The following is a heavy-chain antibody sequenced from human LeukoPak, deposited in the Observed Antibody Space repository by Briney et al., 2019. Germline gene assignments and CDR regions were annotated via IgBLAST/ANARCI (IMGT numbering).Heavy chain of an antibody. Sequence: GGSLRLSCATSGFTFSSYGMHWVRQAPGKGLEWVAVIWYDGSNKYYADSVKGRFTISRDNSKNTLYVQMNSLRAEDTAVYYCARETYSSTWYQNYNWFDPWGQGTLVTVSS. J-gene: IGHJ5*02. V-gene: IGHV3-33*01. CDR3: ARETYSSTWYQNYNWFDP. D-gene: IGHD6-13*01. CDR1: GFTFSSYG. CDR2: IWYDGSNK.